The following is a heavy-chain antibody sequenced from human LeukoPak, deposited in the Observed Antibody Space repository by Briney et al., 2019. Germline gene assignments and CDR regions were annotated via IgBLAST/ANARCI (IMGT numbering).Heavy chain of an antibody. CDR2: IRSDGSDK. V-gene: IGHV3-30*02. CDR1: GFTFSAYG. J-gene: IGHJ4*02. CDR3: ASSLDYGDG. Sequence: GGSLRLSCAASGFTFSAYGMHWVRQAPGKGLEWVAFIRSDGSDKQYGDSVKGRFTISRDNSKNTLYLQMNSLRAEDTAVYYCASSLDYGDGWGQGTLVTVSS. D-gene: IGHD4-17*01.